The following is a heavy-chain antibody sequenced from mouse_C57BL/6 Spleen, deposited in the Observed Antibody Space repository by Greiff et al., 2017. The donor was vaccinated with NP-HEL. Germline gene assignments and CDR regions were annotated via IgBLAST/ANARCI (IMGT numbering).Heavy chain of an antibody. CDR1: GYTFTNYW. CDR3: ARGYSNYEGYYAMYY. D-gene: IGHD2-5*01. J-gene: IGHJ4*01. CDR2: IYPGGGYT. Sequence: QVQLQQSGAELVRPGTSVKMSCKASGYTFTNYWIGWAKQRPGHGLEWIGDIYPGGGYTNYKEKFKGKATLTADKSSSTAYMQFSRLTSEDSAIYYCARGYSNYEGYYAMYYWGQGTSVTVSS. V-gene: IGHV1-63*01.